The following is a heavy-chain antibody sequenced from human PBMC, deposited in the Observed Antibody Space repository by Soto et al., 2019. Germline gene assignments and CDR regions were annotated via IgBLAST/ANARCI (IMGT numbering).Heavy chain of an antibody. Sequence: GGSLRLSCAASGFTFSSYAMHWVRQAPGKGLEWVAVISYDGSNKYYADSVKGRFTISRGNSKNTLYLQMNSLRAEDTAVYYCAKDHRYGGNLRGYYGMDVWGQGTTVTVSS. D-gene: IGHD4-17*01. V-gene: IGHV3-30-3*01. J-gene: IGHJ6*02. CDR2: ISYDGSNK. CDR1: GFTFSSYA. CDR3: AKDHRYGGNLRGYYGMDV.